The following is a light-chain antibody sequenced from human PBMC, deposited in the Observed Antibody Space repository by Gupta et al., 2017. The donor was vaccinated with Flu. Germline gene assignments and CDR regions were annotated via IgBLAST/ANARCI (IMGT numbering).Light chain of an antibody. V-gene: IGKV1-39*01. CDR3: QQSYSIWT. Sequence: SPSSLSASVGDRVTITCRASQSISSYLNWYQQKPGKAPKLLIYAASSLQSGVPSRFSGSGSGTDFTLTISSLQPEDFATYYCQQSYSIWTFGPGTKVEIK. CDR1: QSISSY. J-gene: IGKJ1*01. CDR2: AAS.